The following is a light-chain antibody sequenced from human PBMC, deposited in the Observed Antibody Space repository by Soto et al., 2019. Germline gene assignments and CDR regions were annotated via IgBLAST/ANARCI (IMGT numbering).Light chain of an antibody. Sequence: DIQMTQSPSSVSASVGDRVTITCRASRDISKWLAWYQQIPGKAPKLLIYTASSLRSGVPPRFSGSGSGTEFTLTISSLQPEDFATYYCQQADSFPYTFGQGTKLETK. CDR1: RDISKW. V-gene: IGKV1D-12*01. CDR2: TAS. CDR3: QQADSFPYT. J-gene: IGKJ2*01.